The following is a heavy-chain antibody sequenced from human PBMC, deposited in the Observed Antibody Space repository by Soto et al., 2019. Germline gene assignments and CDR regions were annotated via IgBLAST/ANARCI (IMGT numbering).Heavy chain of an antibody. CDR2: ISSSSSYI. CDR3: ARDRSYGLPYYFDY. D-gene: IGHD5-18*01. CDR1: GFTFSIYS. J-gene: IGHJ4*02. Sequence: GGSLRLSCAASGFTFSIYSMNWFRQAPGKGLEWVSSISSSSSYIYYADSVKGRFTISRDNAKNSLYLQMNSLRAEDTAVYYCARDRSYGLPYYFDYWGQGTLVTVSS. V-gene: IGHV3-21*01.